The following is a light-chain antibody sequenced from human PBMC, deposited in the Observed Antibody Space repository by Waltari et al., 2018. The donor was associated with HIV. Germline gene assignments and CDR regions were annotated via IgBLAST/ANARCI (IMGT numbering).Light chain of an antibody. CDR3: SSYTTTNTII. Sequence: QSALTQPASVSGSPGQSITISCTGTSSDIGAYEYVSWYRQHPDKAPQLLIYDVFYRPSVVSHRCSGSKSGNTASLTISGLQAEDEAVYSCSSYTTTNTIIFGGGTKLTVL. J-gene: IGLJ2*01. CDR1: SSDIGAYEY. CDR2: DVF. V-gene: IGLV2-14*03.